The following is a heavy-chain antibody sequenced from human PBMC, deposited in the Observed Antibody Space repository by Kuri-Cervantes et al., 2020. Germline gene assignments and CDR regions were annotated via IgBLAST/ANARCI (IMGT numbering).Heavy chain of an antibody. D-gene: IGHD6-19*01. CDR3: ARDMVPEQWLVRRSGFDY. CDR2: ISSSSTYL. V-gene: IGHV3-21*01. Sequence: GESLKISCAASGFTFSTYNMNWVRQAPGKGLEWVSCISSSSTYLYNADSVKGRFTISRDNAKNSLYLQMNSLRAEDTAVYYCARDMVPEQWLVRRSGFDYWGQGTLVTVSS. J-gene: IGHJ4*02. CDR1: GFTFSTYN.